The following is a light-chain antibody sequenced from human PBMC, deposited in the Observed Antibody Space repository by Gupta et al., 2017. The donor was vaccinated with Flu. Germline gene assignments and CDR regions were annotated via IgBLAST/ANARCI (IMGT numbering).Light chain of an antibody. Sequence: SYVLTQPPSVSVAPGQTATITCGGSNIGTKSVHWYQQKSGQAPVLVVYDDSARPSGIPERFSGSNSGNTATLTISGVDAGDEADYFCHVWDSDGDHAVFGGGTKLTAL. CDR2: DDS. V-gene: IGLV3-21*02. CDR3: HVWDSDGDHAV. CDR1: NIGTKS. J-gene: IGLJ2*01.